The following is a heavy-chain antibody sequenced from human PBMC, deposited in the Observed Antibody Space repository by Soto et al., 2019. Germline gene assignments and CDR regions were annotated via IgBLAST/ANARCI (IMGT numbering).Heavy chain of an antibody. CDR1: GYTFSSYG. V-gene: IGHV1-18*01. CDR3: ARDGGPEAGFLIDF. D-gene: IGHD6-13*01. Sequence: QVQLVQSGAEVKKPGASVKVSCEASGYTFSSYGMSWVRQAPGQGLEWMGWISGNNDKAKYIDKFQGRVSMTTDTSTSTAYLELRSLRSDDTAVYYCARDGGPEAGFLIDFWGRGTLVTVSS. J-gene: IGHJ4*02. CDR2: ISGNNDKA.